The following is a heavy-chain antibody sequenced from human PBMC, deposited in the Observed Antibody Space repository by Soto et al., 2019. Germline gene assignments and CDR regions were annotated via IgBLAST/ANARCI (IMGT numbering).Heavy chain of an antibody. CDR3: ARDGEGDYYYYGMDV. CDR1: GGSISSYY. CDR2: IYYSGST. Sequence: SETLCLTCTVSGGSISSYYWSWIRQPPGKGLEWIGYIYYSGSTNYNPSLKSRVTISVDTSKNQFSLKLSSVTAADTAVYYCARDGEGDYYYYGMDVWGQGTTVTVSS. J-gene: IGHJ6*02. D-gene: IGHD7-27*01. V-gene: IGHV4-59*01.